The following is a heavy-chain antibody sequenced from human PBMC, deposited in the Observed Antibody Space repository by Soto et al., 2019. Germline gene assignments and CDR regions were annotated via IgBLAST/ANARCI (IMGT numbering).Heavy chain of an antibody. D-gene: IGHD3-10*02. CDR1: GFTLRSYS. CDR2: ISVYSNPI. V-gene: IGHV3-21*01. J-gene: IGHJ3*01. Sequence: EVQLVESGGGLVKPGGSLRLSCVDSGFTLRSYSMIWVRQAPGKGLEWVAYISVYSNPIFYADSVRGRFTISRDNAKNSLYLQMNSLRAGDTAVYYCLRGGRGYTKYDVRDVWGQGTMVTVSS. CDR3: LRGGRGYTKYDVRDV.